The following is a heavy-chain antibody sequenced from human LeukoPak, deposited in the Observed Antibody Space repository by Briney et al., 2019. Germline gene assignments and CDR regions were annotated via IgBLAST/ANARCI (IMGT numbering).Heavy chain of an antibody. J-gene: IGHJ4*02. CDR3: VRDMTARSWHAFDS. CDR1: GFTFSSHD. CDR2: ITTSSDDA. Sequence: GGSLRLSCAASGFTFSSHDMDWVRQAPGKGLEWISHITTSSDDAHYADSVKGRFIISRDNLRDSLYLQMNSLRAEDTAVYYCVRDMTARSWHAFDSWGRGTLVTVSS. V-gene: IGHV3-48*03. D-gene: IGHD6-13*01.